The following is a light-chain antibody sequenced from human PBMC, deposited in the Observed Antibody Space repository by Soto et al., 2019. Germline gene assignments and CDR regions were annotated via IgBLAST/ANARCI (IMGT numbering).Light chain of an antibody. CDR3: QSYDSVRRWT. CDR2: AAS. J-gene: IGKJ1*01. V-gene: IGKV1-27*01. CDR1: QGISNY. Sequence: DIQMTQSPSSLSASVGDRVTITCRASQGISNYLAWYQQTPGKVPKLLIYAASTVQSGVPSRFSGSGSGTDFSLTISSLQAEDAATYYCQSYDSVRRWTFGQGTKVEIK.